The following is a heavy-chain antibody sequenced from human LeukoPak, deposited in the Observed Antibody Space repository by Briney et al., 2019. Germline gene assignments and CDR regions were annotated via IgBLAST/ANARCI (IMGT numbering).Heavy chain of an antibody. CDR3: TRLAAAGTGWFDP. CDR1: GFSFSGSA. D-gene: IGHD6-13*01. CDR2: IRTKSNSYAT. V-gene: IGHV3-73*01. J-gene: IGHJ5*02. Sequence: GGSLRLSCAASGFSFSGSAMHWVRQASGKGLEWVGRIRTKSNSYATAYAASVKGRFTISRDDSKNTAYLQMNSLKTEDTAVYYCTRLAAAGTGWFDPWGQGTLVTVSS.